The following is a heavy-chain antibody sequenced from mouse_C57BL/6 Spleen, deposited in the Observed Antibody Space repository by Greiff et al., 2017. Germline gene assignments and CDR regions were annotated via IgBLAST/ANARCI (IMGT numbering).Heavy chain of an antibody. J-gene: IGHJ1*03. Sequence: EVMLVESGEGLVKPGGSLKLSCAASGFTFSSYAMSWVRQTPEKRLEWVAYISSGGDYIYYADTVKGRFTISRDNARNTLYLQMSSLKSEDTAMYYCTRHYYGSSPWYFDVWGTGTTVTVSS. D-gene: IGHD1-1*01. CDR3: TRHYYGSSPWYFDV. CDR2: ISSGGDYI. CDR1: GFTFSSYA. V-gene: IGHV5S21*01.